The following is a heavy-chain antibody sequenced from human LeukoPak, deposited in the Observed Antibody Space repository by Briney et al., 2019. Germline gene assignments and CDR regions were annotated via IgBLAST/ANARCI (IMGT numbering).Heavy chain of an antibody. CDR1: GGSISSSNW. V-gene: IGHV4-4*02. J-gene: IGHJ4*02. Sequence: SGTLSLTCAVSGGSISSSNWWSWVRQPPGKGLEWIGEIYHSGSTNYNPSLKSRVTISVDKSKNQFSLKLSSVTATDTAVYYCARRDRYSSGQFDHWGQGTLVTVSS. D-gene: IGHD5-18*01. CDR3: ARRDRYSSGQFDH. CDR2: IYHSGST.